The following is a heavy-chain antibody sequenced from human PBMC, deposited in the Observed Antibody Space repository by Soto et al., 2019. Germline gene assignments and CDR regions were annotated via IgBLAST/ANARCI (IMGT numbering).Heavy chain of an antibody. V-gene: IGHV4-59*01. CDR3: ARGPRTIVVVIDGYYFDY. CDR1: GGSISSYY. CDR2: IYYSGST. J-gene: IGHJ4*02. Sequence: TSETLSLTCTVSGGSISSYYWSWIRQPPGKGLEWIGYIYYSGSTNYNPSLKSRVTISVDTSKNQFSLKLSSVTAADTAVYYCARGPRTIVVVIDGYYFDYWGQGTLVTVSS. D-gene: IGHD3-22*01.